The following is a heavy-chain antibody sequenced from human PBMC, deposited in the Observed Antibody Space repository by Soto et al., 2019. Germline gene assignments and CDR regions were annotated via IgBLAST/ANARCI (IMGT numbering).Heavy chain of an antibody. CDR3: ASQHYYDSSGYYVVY. D-gene: IGHD3-22*01. Sequence: SETLSLTCTVSGGSISSGGYYWSWIRQHPGKGLEWIGYIYYSGSTYYNPSLKSRVTISVDTSKNQFSLKLSSVTAADTAVYYCASQHYYDSSGYYVVYWGQGALVTVSS. CDR2: IYYSGST. CDR1: GGSISSGGYY. J-gene: IGHJ4*02. V-gene: IGHV4-31*03.